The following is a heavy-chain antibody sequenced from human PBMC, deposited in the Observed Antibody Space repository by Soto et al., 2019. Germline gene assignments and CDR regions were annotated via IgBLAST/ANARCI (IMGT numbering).Heavy chain of an antibody. D-gene: IGHD6-19*01. CDR3: ARLQFYAGGWPFDY. Sequence: PSETLSLTCTVSGGSVSSTSYYWGWIRQPPGKGLEWIGSIYYSGDTYYNPSLKSRVTISVDTSKNQFSLRLSSATAADTAVYSCARLQFYAGGWPFDYWGQGTLVTVSS. V-gene: IGHV4-39*01. CDR2: IYYSGDT. J-gene: IGHJ4*02. CDR1: GGSVSSTSYY.